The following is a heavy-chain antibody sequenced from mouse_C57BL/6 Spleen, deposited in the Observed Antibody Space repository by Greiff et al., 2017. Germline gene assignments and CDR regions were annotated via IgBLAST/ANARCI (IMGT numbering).Heavy chain of an antibody. J-gene: IGHJ3*01. D-gene: IGHD2-3*01. CDR2: IDPNSGGT. CDR3: SRGGGTYDGYYVAWFAY. CDR1: GYTFTSYW. V-gene: IGHV1-72*01. Sequence: VQLQQPGAELVKPGASVKLSCKASGYTFTSYWMHWVKQRPGRGLEWIGRIDPNSGGTKYNEKFRSKATLTVDKPSSTAYMQLSSLTSEDSAVYYCSRGGGTYDGYYVAWFAYWGQGTLVTVSA.